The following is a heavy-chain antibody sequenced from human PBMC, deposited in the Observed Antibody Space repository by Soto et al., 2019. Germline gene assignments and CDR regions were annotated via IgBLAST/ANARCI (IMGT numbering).Heavy chain of an antibody. CDR2: ISYDGSNK. V-gene: IGHV3-30*18. CDR3: AKEWYSYGPYSDY. Sequence: GGSLRLACAASGFTFSSYGMHWVRQAPGKGLEWVAVISYDGSNKYYADSVKGRFTISRDNSKNTLYLQMNSLRAEDTAVYYCAKEWYSYGPYSDYWGQGTLVTVSS. D-gene: IGHD5-18*01. J-gene: IGHJ4*02. CDR1: GFTFSSYG.